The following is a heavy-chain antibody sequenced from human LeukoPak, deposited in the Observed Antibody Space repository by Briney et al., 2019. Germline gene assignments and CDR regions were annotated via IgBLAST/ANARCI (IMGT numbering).Heavy chain of an antibody. D-gene: IGHD6-19*01. CDR1: GFTFSDHY. V-gene: IGHV3-72*01. CDR3: VRVAWTSDWHFDY. CDR2: SRNRAKSYTT. J-gene: IGHJ4*02. Sequence: PGGSLRLSCAASGFTFSDHYMDWVRQAPGKGLEWVGRSRNRAKSYTTDYAASVRGRFTISRDDSQNSLYLQMRSPKTEDTAVYDSVRVAWTSDWHFDYWGQGTLVTVSS.